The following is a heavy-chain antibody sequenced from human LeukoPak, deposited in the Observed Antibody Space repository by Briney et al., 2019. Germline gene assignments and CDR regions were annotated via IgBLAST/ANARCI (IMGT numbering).Heavy chain of an antibody. Sequence: ASVKVXCKASGYTFTSYAMHWVRHAPGQRRXGMXWIXAGNGNTKYSQKFQGRVTITRDTSASIAYMELSSLRSEDTAVYYCARGGDYGDYRYYYYYGMDVWGQGTTVTVSS. D-gene: IGHD4-17*01. V-gene: IGHV1-3*01. CDR3: ARGGDYGDYRYYYYYGMDV. J-gene: IGHJ6*02. CDR2: IXAGNGNT. CDR1: GYTFTSYA.